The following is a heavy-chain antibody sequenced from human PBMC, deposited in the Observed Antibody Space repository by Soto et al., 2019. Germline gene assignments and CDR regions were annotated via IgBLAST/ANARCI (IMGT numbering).Heavy chain of an antibody. J-gene: IGHJ4*02. V-gene: IGHV4-30-2*01. Sequence: PSETLSLTCVVSGGSISSGGYSWSWIRQPPGKGLEWIGYIYHSGSTYYNPSLKSRVTISVDTSKNQFSLKLRSVTAADTAVYYCASLRITMVRGVREATYDYWGQGTLVTVSS. D-gene: IGHD3-10*01. CDR3: ASLRITMVRGVREATYDY. CDR1: GGSISSGGYS. CDR2: IYHSGST.